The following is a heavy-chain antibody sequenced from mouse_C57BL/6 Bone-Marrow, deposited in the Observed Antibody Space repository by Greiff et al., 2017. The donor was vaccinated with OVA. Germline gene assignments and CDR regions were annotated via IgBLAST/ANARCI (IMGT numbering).Heavy chain of an antibody. Sequence: EVKLMESGGGLVKPGGSLKLSCAASGFTFSDYGMHWVRQAPEKGLEWVAYISRGSSTIYYADTVKGRFTISRDNAKNTLFLQMTSLRSEDTAMYYCARINYWYFDVWGTGTTVTVSS. CDR3: ARINYWYFDV. CDR1: GFTFSDYG. J-gene: IGHJ1*03. V-gene: IGHV5-17*01. CDR2: ISRGSSTI.